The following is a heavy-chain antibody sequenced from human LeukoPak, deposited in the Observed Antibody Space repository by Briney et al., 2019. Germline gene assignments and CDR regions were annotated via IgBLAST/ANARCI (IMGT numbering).Heavy chain of an antibody. CDR2: LNPDSGST. CDR1: GYAFTGYF. J-gene: IGHJ6*03. CDR3: ARGLKNVFFSYYLDV. V-gene: IGHV1-2*02. D-gene: IGHD1-1*01. Sequence: ASVKVSCKTSGYAFTGYFIHWVRQVPGQGLEWMGWLNPDSGSTKSAGKFQGRVTMTRDTSVSTAYMDLTSLKSDDAGLYYCARGLKNVFFSYYLDVWGKGTTVTVSS.